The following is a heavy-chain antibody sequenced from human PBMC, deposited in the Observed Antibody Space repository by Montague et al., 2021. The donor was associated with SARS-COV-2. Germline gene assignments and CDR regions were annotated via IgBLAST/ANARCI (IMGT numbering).Heavy chain of an antibody. CDR1: GITLSDYA. Sequence: SLSLSFAASGITLSDYALSWVRQAPGKGLEWVSSISSSSSYIYYADSVKGRFTISRDNAKNSLYLQMNSLRAEDTAVYYCARDDYGEVLYYYYMDVWGKGTTVTVSS. V-gene: IGHV3-21*01. CDR2: ISSSSSYI. D-gene: IGHD4-17*01. J-gene: IGHJ6*03. CDR3: ARDDYGEVLYYYYMDV.